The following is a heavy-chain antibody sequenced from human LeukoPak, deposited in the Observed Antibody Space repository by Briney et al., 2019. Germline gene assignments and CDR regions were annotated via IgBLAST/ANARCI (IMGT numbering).Heavy chain of an antibody. D-gene: IGHD2-2*01. J-gene: IGHJ3*02. CDR3: VGRTSSYVACDI. CDR2: ISSSGSTI. V-gene: IGHV3-48*03. Sequence: GRSLRLSCAASGFTFSNYKMNWVRQAPRKGLEWVSYISSSGSTIYYADPAKGRFTISRDNAKNSLYFHMHRLTPDATPAYYFVGRTSSYVACDIWGERTMVTVSS. CDR1: GFTFSNYK.